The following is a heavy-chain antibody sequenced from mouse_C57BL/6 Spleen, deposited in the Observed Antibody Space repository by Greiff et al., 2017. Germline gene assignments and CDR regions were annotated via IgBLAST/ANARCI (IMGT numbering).Heavy chain of an antibody. J-gene: IGHJ1*03. Sequence: QVQLQQPGTELVKPGASVKLSCKASGYTFTSYWMHWVKQRPGQGLEWIGNINPSNGGTNYNEKFKSKATLTVDKSSSTAYMQLSSLTSEDSAVYYCARCGSDYSNYDWYFDVWGTGTTVTVSS. CDR3: ARCGSDYSNYDWYFDV. CDR1: GYTFTSYW. CDR2: INPSNGGT. V-gene: IGHV1-53*01. D-gene: IGHD2-5*01.